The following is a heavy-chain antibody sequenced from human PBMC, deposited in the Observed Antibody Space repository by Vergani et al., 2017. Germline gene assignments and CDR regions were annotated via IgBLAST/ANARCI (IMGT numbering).Heavy chain of an antibody. CDR2: IYSGGSST. J-gene: IGHJ6*03. D-gene: IGHD3-3*01. CDR1: GFTFSSYA. CDR3: AKGVTIFVVVPNLWYYYMDV. Sequence: EVQLLESGGGLVQPGGSLRLSCAASGFTFSSYAMSWVRQAPGKGLEWVSVIYSGGSSTYYADSVKGRFTISRDNSKNTLYLQMNSLSAEDTAVYYCAKGVTIFVVVPNLWYYYMDVWGKGTTVTVSS. V-gene: IGHV3-23*03.